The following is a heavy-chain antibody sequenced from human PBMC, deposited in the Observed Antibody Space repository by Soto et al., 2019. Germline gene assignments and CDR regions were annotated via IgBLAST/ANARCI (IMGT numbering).Heavy chain of an antibody. V-gene: IGHV3-30*18. CDR2: ISYDGSNK. CDR3: AKKLVIFGVVNDYGMDV. CDR1: GFTFSSYG. Sequence: PGGSLRLSCAASGFTFSSYGMHWVRQAPGKGLEWVAVISYDGSNKYYADPVKGRFTISRDNSKNTLYLQMNSLRAEDTAVYYCAKKLVIFGVVNDYGMDVWGQGTTVTVSS. J-gene: IGHJ6*02. D-gene: IGHD3-3*01.